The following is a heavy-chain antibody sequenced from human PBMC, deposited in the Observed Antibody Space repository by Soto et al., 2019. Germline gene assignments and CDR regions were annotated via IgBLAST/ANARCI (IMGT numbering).Heavy chain of an antibody. D-gene: IGHD2-21*01. CDR2: IIPKLGSA. J-gene: IGHJ4*02. CDR1: GGGNLRDYR. V-gene: IGHV1-69*01. Sequence: QVQLVQSGAEVKEPGSSVKVSCKASGGGNLRDYRTTWVRRAPGQGLEWMGGIIPKLGSANYAQNFQGRVTINAEESKNTVYMELRSLRSDATAVYYCARGGDGYTFGAVYWGQGTPVTVSS. CDR3: ARGGDGYTFGAVY.